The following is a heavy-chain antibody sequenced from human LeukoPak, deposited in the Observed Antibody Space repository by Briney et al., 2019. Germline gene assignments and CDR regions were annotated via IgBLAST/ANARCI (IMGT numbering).Heavy chain of an antibody. V-gene: IGHV3-53*01. J-gene: IGHJ4*02. Sequence: GGSLRLSCAASGFTVSSSYMSWVRQAPGKGLEWVSVIYSGGSTYYADSVKGRFTTSRDNSKNTLYLQMNSLRAEDTAVYYCARDSASGWYHAYWGQGTLVTVSS. CDR3: ARDSASGWYHAY. CDR2: IYSGGST. CDR1: GFTVSSSY. D-gene: IGHD6-19*01.